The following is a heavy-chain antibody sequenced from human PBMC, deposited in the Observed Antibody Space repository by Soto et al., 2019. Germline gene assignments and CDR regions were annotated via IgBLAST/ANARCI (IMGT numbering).Heavy chain of an antibody. D-gene: IGHD3-22*01. CDR3: ARDREDYEPSWFDP. Sequence: ASVKVSCKASGGTFSSYAISWVRQAPGQGLEWMGGIIPIFGTANYAQKFQGRVTITADESTSTAYMELSSLRSEDTAVYYCARDREDYEPSWFDPWGQGTLVTVSS. CDR1: GGTFSSYA. CDR2: IIPIFGTA. J-gene: IGHJ5*02. V-gene: IGHV1-69*13.